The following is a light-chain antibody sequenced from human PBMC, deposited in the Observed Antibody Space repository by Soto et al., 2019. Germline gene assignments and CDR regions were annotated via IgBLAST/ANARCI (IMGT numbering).Light chain of an antibody. V-gene: IGKV3-20*01. Sequence: EIVLTQSPGTLSLSPGERATLSCRASQSVSSTYLGWYQQKPGQAPRLLIYGALSRATGIPDRFSGSGSGIDYTLTITRLEPEDFAVYYCQHYGSSPYTFGQGTKLEIK. CDR3: QHYGSSPYT. CDR1: QSVSSTY. CDR2: GAL. J-gene: IGKJ2*01.